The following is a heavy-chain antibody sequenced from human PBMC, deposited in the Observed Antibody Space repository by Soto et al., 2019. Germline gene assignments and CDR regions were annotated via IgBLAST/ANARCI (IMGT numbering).Heavy chain of an antibody. J-gene: IGHJ3*02. D-gene: IGHD4-17*01. CDR2: IYHSGST. V-gene: IGHV4-4*03. CDR1: GGSISRSNW. CDR3: ARDGDYGDAFDI. Sequence: KLPETLSLTCAVSGGSISRSNWWSWVRQPPGKGLEWIGEIYHSGSTNYNPSLKSRVTISVDKSKNQFSLKLSSVTAADTAVYYCARDGDYGDAFDIWGQGTMVTVSS.